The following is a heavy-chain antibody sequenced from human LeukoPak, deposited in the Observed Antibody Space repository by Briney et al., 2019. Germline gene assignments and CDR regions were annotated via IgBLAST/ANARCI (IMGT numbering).Heavy chain of an antibody. Sequence: ASVKVSCKASGYTFTGYYMHWVRQTPGRGLEWMGWINPNSGGTNYAQKFQGWVTMTRDTSISTAYMELSRLRSDDTAVYYCARQRGYSYGFDYWGQGTLVTVSS. V-gene: IGHV1-2*04. CDR2: INPNSGGT. CDR1: GYTFTGYY. CDR3: ARQRGYSYGFDY. J-gene: IGHJ4*02. D-gene: IGHD5-18*01.